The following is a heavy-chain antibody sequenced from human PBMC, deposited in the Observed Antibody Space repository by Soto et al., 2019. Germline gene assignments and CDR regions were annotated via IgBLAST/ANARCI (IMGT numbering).Heavy chain of an antibody. J-gene: IGHJ4*02. CDR3: ARDLTDYYFDY. V-gene: IGHV1-69*02. Sequence: QVQLVQSGAEVKKPGSSVKVSCKASGGTFSSYTISWVRQAPGQGLEWMGRIIPILGIANYAQKFQGRVTITADKSTSTAYMELSSLRSEDTAVYYCARDLTDYYFDYWGQGTLVIVSS. CDR1: GGTFSSYT. CDR2: IIPILGIA.